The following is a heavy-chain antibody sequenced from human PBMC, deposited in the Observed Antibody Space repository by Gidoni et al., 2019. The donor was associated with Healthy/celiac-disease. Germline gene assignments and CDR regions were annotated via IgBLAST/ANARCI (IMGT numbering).Heavy chain of an antibody. CDR3: AKDMRSYGSGSYPFDY. Sequence: EVQLVESGGGLVQPGRSLRLSCAASGFTFDDYAMHWVRQAPGKGLEWVSGISWNSGSIGYADSVKGRFTISRDNAKNSLYLQMNSLRAEDTALYYCAKDMRSYGSGSYPFDYWGQGTLVTVSS. D-gene: IGHD3-10*01. CDR2: ISWNSGSI. J-gene: IGHJ4*02. CDR1: GFTFDDYA. V-gene: IGHV3-9*01.